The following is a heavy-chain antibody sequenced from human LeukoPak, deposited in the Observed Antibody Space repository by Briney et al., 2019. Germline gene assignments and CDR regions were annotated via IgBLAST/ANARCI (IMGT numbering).Heavy chain of an antibody. Sequence: GGSLRLSCAASGFTFSSYGMHWVRQAPGKGLEWVAVISYDGSNKYYADSVKGRFTISRDNSKNTLYLQVNSLRAEDTAVYYCAKEVSGGDYAFDIWGQGTMVTVSS. CDR2: ISYDGSNK. CDR3: AKEVSGGDYAFDI. CDR1: GFTFSSYG. D-gene: IGHD2-21*01. J-gene: IGHJ3*02. V-gene: IGHV3-30*18.